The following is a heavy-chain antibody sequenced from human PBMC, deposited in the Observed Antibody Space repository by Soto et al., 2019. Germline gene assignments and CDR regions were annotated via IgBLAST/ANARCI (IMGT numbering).Heavy chain of an antibody. CDR2: ITGSSSTI. J-gene: IGHJ4*02. Sequence: EVQLVESGGDLVQPGGSLRLSCEASGFTFSSYSINWVRQAPGKGLEWVSYITGSSSTIDYADSVKGRFTISRDNAKNSLYLQMNSLRAEDTAVYYCARGDYDFWSGYLAYWGQGTLVTVSS. CDR1: GFTFSSYS. CDR3: ARGDYDFWSGYLAY. D-gene: IGHD3-3*01. V-gene: IGHV3-48*01.